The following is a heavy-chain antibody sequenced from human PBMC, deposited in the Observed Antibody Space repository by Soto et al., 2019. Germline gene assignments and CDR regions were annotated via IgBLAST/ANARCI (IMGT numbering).Heavy chain of an antibody. CDR2: MSYSGST. CDR1: GGSLSSSSSY. V-gene: IGHV4-39*01. Sequence: QLQLQESGPGLVKPSETLSLTCTVSGGSLSSSSSYWGWIRHPPVKGLEWIGSMSYSGSTYHNPSIRSRVTLSVDTSQSRLSLKLTSVTAADTAVYYCARQRVPSVYDPIPGCFDSWGQGILVTASS. D-gene: IGHD5-12*01. J-gene: IGHJ4*02. CDR3: ARQRVPSVYDPIPGCFDS.